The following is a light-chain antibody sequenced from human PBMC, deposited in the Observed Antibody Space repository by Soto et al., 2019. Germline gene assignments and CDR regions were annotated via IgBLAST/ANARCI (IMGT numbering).Light chain of an antibody. CDR3: QQYGSSPIT. CDR2: GAS. CDR1: QSVSNF. Sequence: PGERATLTCRASQSVSNFLAWYQHKPGQAPRLLIYGASIRAAGVPARFSGSGSGTDFSLTISRLEPEDFAVYYCQQYGSSPITFGQGTRLEIK. J-gene: IGKJ5*01. V-gene: IGKV3-20*01.